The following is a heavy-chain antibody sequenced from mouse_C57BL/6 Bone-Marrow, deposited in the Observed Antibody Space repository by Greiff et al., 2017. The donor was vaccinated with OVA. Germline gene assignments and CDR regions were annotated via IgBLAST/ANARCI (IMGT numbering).Heavy chain of an antibody. V-gene: IGHV3-1*01. CDR2: ISYSGST. D-gene: IGHD1-1*02. Sequence: EVKVEESGPGMVKPSQSLSLTCTVTGYSITSGYDWHWIRHFPGNKLEWMGYISYSGSTNYNPSLKSRISITHDTSKNHFFLKLNSVTTEDTATYYCARYGSDYFDYWGQGTTLTVSS. J-gene: IGHJ2*01. CDR3: ARYGSDYFDY. CDR1: GYSITSGYD.